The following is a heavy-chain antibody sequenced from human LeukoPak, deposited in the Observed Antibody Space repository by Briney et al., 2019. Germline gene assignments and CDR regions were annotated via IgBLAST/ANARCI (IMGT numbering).Heavy chain of an antibody. V-gene: IGHV3-30*18. CDR1: GFTFSAYG. J-gene: IGHJ3*02. CDR3: AKFGLAGSGRYHDAFDI. Sequence: TGRSLRLSCAASGFTFSAYGMHWVRQAPGKGLEWVAVVSNDGSKKDYADSVKGRFTISRDKSKNTLYLQMNSLRAEDTAVYYCAKFGLAGSGRYHDAFDIWGQGTMVTVSS. D-gene: IGHD3-10*01. CDR2: VSNDGSKK.